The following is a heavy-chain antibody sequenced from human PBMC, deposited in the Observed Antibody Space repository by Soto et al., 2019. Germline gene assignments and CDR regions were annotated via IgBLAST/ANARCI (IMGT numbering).Heavy chain of an antibody. J-gene: IGHJ4*02. CDR1: GFTFSSYA. Sequence: GGSLRLSCAASGFTFSSYAMSWVRQAPGKGLEWVSAISGSGGSTYYADSVKGRFTISRDNSKNTLYLQMNSLRAEDTAVYYCAKPITMVRGVTIYGSYFDYWGQGTLVTVSS. V-gene: IGHV3-23*01. CDR3: AKPITMVRGVTIYGSYFDY. CDR2: ISGSGGST. D-gene: IGHD3-10*01.